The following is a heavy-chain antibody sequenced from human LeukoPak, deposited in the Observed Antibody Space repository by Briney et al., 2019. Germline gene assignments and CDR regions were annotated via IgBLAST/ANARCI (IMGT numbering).Heavy chain of an antibody. CDR3: ARLRYDFWSGYYSYYFDY. Sequence: GASVKVSCKASGYTCTSYYMHWVRQAPGQGLEWMGIINPSGGSTSYAQKFQGRVTMTRDTSTSTVYMELSSLRSEDTAVYYCARLRYDFWSGYYSYYFDYWGQGTLVTVSS. D-gene: IGHD3-3*01. CDR1: GYTCTSYY. CDR2: INPSGGST. J-gene: IGHJ4*02. V-gene: IGHV1-46*03.